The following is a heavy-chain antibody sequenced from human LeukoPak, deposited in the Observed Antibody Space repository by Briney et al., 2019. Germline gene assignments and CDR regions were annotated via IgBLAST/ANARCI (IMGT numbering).Heavy chain of an antibody. V-gene: IGHV4-39*01. CDR2: IYYSGST. Sequence: SETLSLTCTVSGGSTSSSSYYWGWIRQPPGKGLEWIGSIYYSGSTYYNPSLKSRVTISVDTSKNQFSLKLSSVTAADTAVYYCARLPTGYSSSWYWRGYWGQGTLVTVSS. CDR1: GGSTSSSSYY. D-gene: IGHD6-13*01. CDR3: ARLPTGYSSSWYWRGY. J-gene: IGHJ4*02.